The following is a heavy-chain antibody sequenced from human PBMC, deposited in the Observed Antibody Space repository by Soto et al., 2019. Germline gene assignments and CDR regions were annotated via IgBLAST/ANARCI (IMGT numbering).Heavy chain of an antibody. V-gene: IGHV4-59*08. J-gene: IGHJ4*02. CDR3: ARGVTFGGVIVFDY. CDR1: GGSISSYY. D-gene: IGHD3-16*02. CDR2: IYYSGST. Sequence: SETLSLTCTVSGGSISSYYWNWIRQPPGKGLEWIGYIYYSGSTNYNPSLKSRVTISVDTSKNQFSLKLSSVTAADTVVYYCARGVTFGGVIVFDYWGQGTLVTVSS.